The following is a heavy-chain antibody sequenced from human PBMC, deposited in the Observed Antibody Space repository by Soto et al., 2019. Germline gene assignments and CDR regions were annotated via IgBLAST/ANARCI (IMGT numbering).Heavy chain of an antibody. CDR2: IIPIFGTA. CDR3: ARNRVYSSSLRSNNWFDP. CDR1: GGTFSSYA. V-gene: IGHV1-69*01. D-gene: IGHD6-6*01. Sequence: QVQLVQSGAEVKKPGSSVKVSCKASGGTFSSYAISWVRQAPGQRLEWMGGIIPIFGTANYAQKFQGRVTITADESTSTAYMELSSLRSEDTAVYYCARNRVYSSSLRSNNWFDPWGQGTLVTVSS. J-gene: IGHJ5*02.